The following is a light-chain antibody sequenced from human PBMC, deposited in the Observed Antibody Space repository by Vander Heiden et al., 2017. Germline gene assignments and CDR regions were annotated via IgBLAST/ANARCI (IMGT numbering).Light chain of an antibody. CDR3: QRYDNHPGSLT. J-gene: IGKJ4*01. V-gene: IGKV1-33*01. CDR2: DAS. CDR1: QDMSKY. Sequence: DIQMTQSPSSLPASVGDSVTITCHASQDMSKYVNWYQQKPGKGPKLLMYDASEWETGVAARVRGSGSGTEFTFTISSLQPEDIATDYFQRYDNHPGSLTFGGGNKVEIK.